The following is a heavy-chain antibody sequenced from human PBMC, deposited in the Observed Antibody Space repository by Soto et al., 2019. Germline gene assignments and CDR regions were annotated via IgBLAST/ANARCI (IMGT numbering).Heavy chain of an antibody. D-gene: IGHD2-2*01. CDR2: IYYSGST. J-gene: IGHJ4*02. CDR1: GGSISSGGYY. Sequence: QVQLQESGPGLVKPSQTLSLTCTVSGGSISSGGYYWSWIRQHPGKGLEWIGYIYYSGSTYYNPSLKSRGTISVDTSKNQSSLQLSSVTAADTAVYYCAGGRSSTRPYPIGYWGQGTLVTVSS. V-gene: IGHV4-31*03. CDR3: AGGRSSTRPYPIGY.